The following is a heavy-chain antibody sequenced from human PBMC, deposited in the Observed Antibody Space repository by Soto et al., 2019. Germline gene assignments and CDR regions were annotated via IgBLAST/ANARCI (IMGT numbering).Heavy chain of an antibody. CDR1: GYTFTDYF. J-gene: IGHJ3*01. Sequence: VASVKVSCKASGYTFTDYFIHWVRQAPGQGLEWIGWMNLNSGDTNFAQRFQGWVIMARDTSTTTASLELSNLKPNDTAVYFCARGEEVWFGELLRGDFEFWGQGTMVTVSS. V-gene: IGHV1-2*04. CDR3: ARGEEVWFGELLRGDFEF. D-gene: IGHD3-10*01. CDR2: MNLNSGDT.